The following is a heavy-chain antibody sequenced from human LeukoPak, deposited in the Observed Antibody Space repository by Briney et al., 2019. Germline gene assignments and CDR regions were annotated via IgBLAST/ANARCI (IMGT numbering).Heavy chain of an antibody. CDR3: ARGTTVPFSRYYYYLLDV. CDR1: GYTFNSDE. Sequence: ASLKVSSKPAGYTFNSDEINWVGQAAGQGLEWMGGLNPRSGKTGYAAKLQDRVTMTRDSSIHTAYMELRGLRSDDPGVHYCARGTTVPFSRYYYYLLDVWGQGATVTVSS. V-gene: IGHV1-8*01. J-gene: IGHJ6*01. D-gene: IGHD3-3*02. CDR2: LNPRSGKT.